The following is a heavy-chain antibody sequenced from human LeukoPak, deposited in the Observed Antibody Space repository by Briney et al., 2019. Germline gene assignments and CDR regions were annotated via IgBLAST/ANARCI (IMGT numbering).Heavy chain of an antibody. CDR2: IYTSGIT. J-gene: IGHJ4*02. V-gene: IGHV4-4*07. CDR1: GGSISTYY. D-gene: IGHD6-19*01. CDR3: ARDRADSSGWYYFDY. Sequence: SETLSLTCTVSGGSISTYYWSWIRQPAGKGLEWIGRIYTSGITNYNPPLKSRVTISVDTSKNQFSLKLSSVTAADTAVYYCARDRADSSGWYYFDYWGQGTLVTVSS.